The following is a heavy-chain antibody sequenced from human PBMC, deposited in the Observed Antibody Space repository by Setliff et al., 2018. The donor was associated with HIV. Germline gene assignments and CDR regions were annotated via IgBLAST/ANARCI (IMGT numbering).Heavy chain of an antibody. V-gene: IGHV3-21*06. J-gene: IGHJ3*02. Sequence: GGSLRLSCVASGFSFSDYSMNWARRAPGKGLEWLASISHSSSKIFYADSVRGRFYISRDNAENSLFLEMTSLRVDDTAVYSCASRGVLTPSDAFDIWGRGTMVTVSS. CDR2: ISHSSSKI. CDR1: GFSFSDYS. D-gene: IGHD2-21*02. CDR3: ASRGVLTPSDAFDI.